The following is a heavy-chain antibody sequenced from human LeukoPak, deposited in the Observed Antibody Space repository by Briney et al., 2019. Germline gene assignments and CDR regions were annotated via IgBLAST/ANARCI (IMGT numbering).Heavy chain of an antibody. D-gene: IGHD2-8*01. CDR2: IYWNDDK. CDR1: GFSLSASGVG. CDR3: AHRQVLVALDF. V-gene: IGHV2-5*01. Sequence: SGPTLVNPTQPLTLTCTFSGFSLSASGVGVGWIRQPPGKALEWLALIYWNDDKRYSPSLKSGLTITKDTSKNQVVLTMTNMDPVDTATYYCAHRQVLVALDFWGQGTLVTVSS. J-gene: IGHJ4*02.